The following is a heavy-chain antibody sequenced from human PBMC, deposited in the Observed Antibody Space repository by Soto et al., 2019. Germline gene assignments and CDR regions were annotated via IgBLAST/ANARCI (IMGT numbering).Heavy chain of an antibody. CDR1: GGSFSGYY. CDR3: ARGVVATIVFSYYYYYMDV. D-gene: IGHD5-12*01. J-gene: IGHJ6*03. Sequence: SETLSLTCAVYGGSFSGYYWSWIRQPPGKGLEWIGEINHSGSTNYNPSLKSRVTISVDTSKNQFSLKLSSVTAADTAVYYCARGVVATIVFSYYYYYMDVWGKGTTVTVSS. CDR2: INHSGST. V-gene: IGHV4-34*01.